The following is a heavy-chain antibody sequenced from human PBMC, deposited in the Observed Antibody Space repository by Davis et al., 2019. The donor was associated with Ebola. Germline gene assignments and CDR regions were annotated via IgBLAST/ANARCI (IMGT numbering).Heavy chain of an antibody. CDR2: ISYDGSSK. V-gene: IGHV3-30-3*01. CDR3: ARGYNDNDYGGDY. Sequence: GESLKISCAASRFTFSMYVMYWVRQAPGKGLEWVAVISYDGSSKYYVDSVKGRFIISRDNSKNMLYLQMNSLRAEDTAVYYCARGYNDNDYGGDYWGQGTLVTVSS. J-gene: IGHJ4*02. D-gene: IGHD5-12*01. CDR1: RFTFSMYV.